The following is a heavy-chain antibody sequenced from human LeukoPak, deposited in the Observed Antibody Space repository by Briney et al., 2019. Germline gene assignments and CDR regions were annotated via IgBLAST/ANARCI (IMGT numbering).Heavy chain of an antibody. V-gene: IGHV1-2*02. J-gene: IGHJ6*02. CDR2: INPNSGGT. Sequence: ASVKVSCKASGYSFINYGISWVRQAPGQGLEWMGWINPNSGGTNYAQKFQGRVTMTRDTSISTAYMELSRLRSDDTAVYYCARDLFSSSWYVIVYYYGMDVWGQGTTVTVSS. D-gene: IGHD6-13*01. CDR3: ARDLFSSSWYVIVYYYGMDV. CDR1: GYSFINYG.